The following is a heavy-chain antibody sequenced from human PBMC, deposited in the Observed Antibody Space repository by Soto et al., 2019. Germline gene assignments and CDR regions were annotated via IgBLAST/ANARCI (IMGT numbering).Heavy chain of an antibody. J-gene: IGHJ5*02. Sequence: SETLSLTXSVSGDYIHVGGYYWTWIRQRPGKGLEWMGYIYYTGKTYYNPSLESRLTMSVDRSKNQFSLRLTSVTAADTAVYFCGRDLTSNANCIDPWGQGTLVTVSS. CDR1: GDYIHVGGYY. CDR2: IYYTGKT. V-gene: IGHV4-30-4*01. D-gene: IGHD2-2*01. CDR3: GRDLTSNANCIDP.